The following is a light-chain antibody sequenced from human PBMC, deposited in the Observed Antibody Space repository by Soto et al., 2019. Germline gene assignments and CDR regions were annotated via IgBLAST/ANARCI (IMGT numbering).Light chain of an antibody. V-gene: IGLV2-14*01. CDR3: SSYSSTSTYV. CDR1: TSDVGNYNS. Sequence: QSVLTQPASVSGSPGQSITISCTVATSDVGNYNSVSWYQQHPGKAPKLMIYEVTNRPSGVSNRFSGSKSGNTASLTISGLQAEDEADYYCSSYSSTSTYVFGTGTKVTVL. J-gene: IGLJ1*01. CDR2: EVT.